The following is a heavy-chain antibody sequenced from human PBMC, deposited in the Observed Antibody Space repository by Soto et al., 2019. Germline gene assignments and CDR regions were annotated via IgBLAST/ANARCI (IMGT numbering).Heavy chain of an antibody. Sequence: QITLNESGPTVLRPTETLTLTCRFSGFSLTTSGVGVGWIRQSPGKAPEWLALIYWDDDKRYSASLKSRLTITKDTSKNQVFLTVSDLDPTDTATYYCAHRVLRTVFGLVTTTAIYFDFWGQGTPVAVSS. CDR1: GFSLTTSGVG. D-gene: IGHD3-3*01. CDR2: IYWDDDK. CDR3: AHRVLRTVFGLVTTTAIYFDF. V-gene: IGHV2-5*02. J-gene: IGHJ4*02.